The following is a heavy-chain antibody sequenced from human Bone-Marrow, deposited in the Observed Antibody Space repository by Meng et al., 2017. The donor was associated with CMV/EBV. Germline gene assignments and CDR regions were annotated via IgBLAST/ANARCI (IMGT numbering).Heavy chain of an antibody. J-gene: IGHJ4*02. CDR3: ATEFGSGYYFDYFDY. V-gene: IGHV3-21*01. D-gene: IGHD3-22*01. CDR2: ISSSSSYI. Sequence: GESLKISCAASGFTFSSYSMNWVRQAPGKGLEWVSSISSSSSYIYYADSVKGRFTISRDNAKNSLYLQMNSLRAEDTAVYYCATEFGSGYYFDYFDYWGQGTLVTVSS. CDR1: GFTFSSYS.